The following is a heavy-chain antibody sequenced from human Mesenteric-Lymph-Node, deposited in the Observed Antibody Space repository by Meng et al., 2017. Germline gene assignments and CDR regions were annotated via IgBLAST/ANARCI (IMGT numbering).Heavy chain of an antibody. Sequence: GESLKISCEGSGFTFSSYWMSWVRQAPGKGLEWVATIKQDGSEKYYVDSVKGRFTISRDNAMNALFLQMDSLRAEDTAFYYCAKDARTGDFGNSLYGLGVWGQGTTVTVSS. CDR3: AKDARTGDFGNSLYGLGV. D-gene: IGHD4-23*01. J-gene: IGHJ6*02. V-gene: IGHV3-7*05. CDR1: GFTFSSYW. CDR2: IKQDGSEK.